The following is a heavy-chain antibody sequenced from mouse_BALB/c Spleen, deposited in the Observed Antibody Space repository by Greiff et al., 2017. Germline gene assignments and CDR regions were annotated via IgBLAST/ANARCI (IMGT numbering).Heavy chain of an antibody. CDR2: ISYSGST. J-gene: IGHJ2*01. Sequence: DVKLVESGPSLVKPSQTLSLTCSVTGDSITSGYWNWIRKFPGNKLEYMGYISYSGSTYYNPSLKSRISITRDTSKNQYYLQLNSVTTEDTATYYCARKAYGSRKDYFDYWGQGTTLTVSS. V-gene: IGHV3-8*02. CDR1: GDSITSGY. D-gene: IGHD1-1*01. CDR3: ARKAYGSRKDYFDY.